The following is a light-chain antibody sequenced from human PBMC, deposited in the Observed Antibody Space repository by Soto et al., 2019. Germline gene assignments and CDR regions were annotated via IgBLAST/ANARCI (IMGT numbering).Light chain of an antibody. V-gene: IGKV1-12*01. Sequence: DIQMTQSPSSVSASVGDRVTITCRASQGISSWVAWYQQKPGEAPKLLIYAASSLQSGVPSRFSGSGSGTDFTLTISSLQPEDFASFYCPQANSFPLTFGPGTNVDIK. CDR2: AAS. CDR1: QGISSW. J-gene: IGKJ3*01. CDR3: PQANSFPLT.